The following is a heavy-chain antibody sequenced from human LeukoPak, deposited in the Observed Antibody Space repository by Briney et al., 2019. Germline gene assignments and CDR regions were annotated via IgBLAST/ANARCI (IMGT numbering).Heavy chain of an antibody. J-gene: IGHJ4*02. CDR2: IRYDGSNK. CDR3: VRDRVAYCGGDCYGAFDY. V-gene: IGHV3-30*02. CDR1: GFTFSSYG. D-gene: IGHD2-21*02. Sequence: GSLRLSCAASGFTFSSYGMHWVRQAPGKGLEWVAFIRYDGSNKYYADSVKGRFTISRDNSKSTLYLHMSSLRAGDTAVYYCVRDRVAYCGGDCYGAFDYWGQETLVTVSS.